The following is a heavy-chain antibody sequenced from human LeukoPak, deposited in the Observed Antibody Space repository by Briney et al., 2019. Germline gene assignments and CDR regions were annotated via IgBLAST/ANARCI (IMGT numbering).Heavy chain of an antibody. D-gene: IGHD2/OR15-2a*01. V-gene: IGHV4-59*01. CDR2: IYYSGST. CDR3: ARNQNNDAFDI. J-gene: IGHJ3*02. CDR1: GGSISSYY. Sequence: SETLSLTCTVSGGSISSYYWSWIRQPPGKGLEWIGYIYYSGSTNYNPSLKSRVTISEDTSKNQFSLKLSSVTAADTAVYYCARNQNNDAFDIWGQGTMVTVSS.